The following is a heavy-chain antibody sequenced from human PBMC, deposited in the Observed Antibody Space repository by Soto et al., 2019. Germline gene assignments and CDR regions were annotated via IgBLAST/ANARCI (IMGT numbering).Heavy chain of an antibody. Sequence: QVQLVQSGAEVKKPGASVKVSCKASGYTFTSYAMHWVRQAPGQRLEWMGWINAGNGNTKYSQKFQGRVTITRDTSASTAYMELSSLRSEDTAVYYCARNLEGLLRLGGIAVAGAFDYWGQGTLVTVSS. CDR2: INAGNGNT. J-gene: IGHJ4*02. CDR1: GYTFTSYA. CDR3: ARNLEGLLRLGGIAVAGAFDY. D-gene: IGHD6-19*01. V-gene: IGHV1-3*01.